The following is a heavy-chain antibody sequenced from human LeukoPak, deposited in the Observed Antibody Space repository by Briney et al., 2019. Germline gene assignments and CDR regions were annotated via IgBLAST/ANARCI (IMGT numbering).Heavy chain of an antibody. CDR1: GGTFSSYA. V-gene: IGHV1-69*01. D-gene: IGHD6-6*01. CDR2: IIPIFGTA. Sequence: GASVKVSCKASGGTFSSYAISWVRQAPGQGLEWMGGIIPIFGTANYAQKFQGRVTITADESTSTAYMELSSLRSEDTAVYYWARGHASRLAARPSGTFDYWGQGTLVTVSS. CDR3: ARGHASRLAARPSGTFDY. J-gene: IGHJ4*02.